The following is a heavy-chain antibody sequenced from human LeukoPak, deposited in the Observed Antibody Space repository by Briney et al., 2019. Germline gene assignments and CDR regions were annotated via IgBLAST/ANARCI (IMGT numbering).Heavy chain of an antibody. CDR3: ARANSNHPLRYFDWLPYYFDY. Sequence: SQTLSLTCTVSGGPISSGGYYWSWIRQHPGKGLEWIGYIYYSGSTYYNPSLKSRVTISVDTSKNQFSLKLSSVTAADTAVYYCARANSNHPLRYFDWLPYYFDYWGQGTLVTVSS. CDR1: GGPISSGGYY. D-gene: IGHD3-9*01. V-gene: IGHV4-31*03. J-gene: IGHJ4*02. CDR2: IYYSGST.